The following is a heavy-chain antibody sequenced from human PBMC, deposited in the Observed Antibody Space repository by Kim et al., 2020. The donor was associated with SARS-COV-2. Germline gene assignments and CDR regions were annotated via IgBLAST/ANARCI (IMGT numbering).Heavy chain of an antibody. CDR2: INHSGST. D-gene: IGHD3-22*01. Sequence: SETLSLTCAVYGGSFSGYYWSWIRQPPGKGLEWIGEINHSGSTNYNPSLKSRVTISVDTSKNQFSLKLSSVTAADTAVYYCAAGGYYDSSGYLSYYFDYWGQGTLVTVSS. CDR3: AAGGYYDSSGYLSYYFDY. V-gene: IGHV4-34*01. CDR1: GGSFSGYY. J-gene: IGHJ4*02.